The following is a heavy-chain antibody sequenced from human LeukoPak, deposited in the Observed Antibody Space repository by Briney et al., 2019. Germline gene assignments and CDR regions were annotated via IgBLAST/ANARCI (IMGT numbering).Heavy chain of an antibody. CDR3: ARGTDVVTVALGYFDY. CDR1: GGSFSSYY. D-gene: IGHD2-15*01. V-gene: IGHV4-34*01. CDR2: INHSGST. Sequence: SETLSLTCAVYGGSFSSYYWSWIRQPPGKGREWIGEINHSGSTNYNPSLKSRVTISVDTSKNQFSLKLSSVTAADTAVYYCARGTDVVTVALGYFDYWGQGTLVTVSS. J-gene: IGHJ4*02.